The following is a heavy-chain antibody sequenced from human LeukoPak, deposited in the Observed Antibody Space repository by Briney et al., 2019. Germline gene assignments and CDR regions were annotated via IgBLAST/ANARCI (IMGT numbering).Heavy chain of an antibody. Sequence: ASVKVSCKASGYTFTNYGISWVRQAPGQGLEWMGWISVYNGNTNYAQKLQGRVTMTTDTSSSTAYMKLRSLRSDDTAVYYCARQGSIAVAADYWGQGTLVTVSS. J-gene: IGHJ4*02. CDR2: ISVYNGNT. V-gene: IGHV1-18*01. CDR1: GYTFTNYG. D-gene: IGHD6-19*01. CDR3: ARQGSIAVAADY.